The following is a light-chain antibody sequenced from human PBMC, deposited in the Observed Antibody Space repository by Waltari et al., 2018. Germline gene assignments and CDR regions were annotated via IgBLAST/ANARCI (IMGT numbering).Light chain of an antibody. CDR2: GGN. CDR1: SLRSYY. CDR3: AAWDDSLSGWV. V-gene: IGLV3-19*01. J-gene: IGLJ2*01. Sequence: SSQLTQDPAVSVALGQTVRITCQGDSLRSYYASWYRQKPGQVPLLVMYGGNRRPSGIPDRFSGSKSGTSASLAISGLRSEDEADYYCAAWDDSLSGWVFGGGTKLTVL.